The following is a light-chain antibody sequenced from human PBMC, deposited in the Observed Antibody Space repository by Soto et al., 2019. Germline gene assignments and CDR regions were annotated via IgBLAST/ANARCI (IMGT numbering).Light chain of an antibody. Sequence: QSVLTQPPSASGTPGQRVTISCSGSSSNIGSNTVSWYQQVPGTAPKLLIYTNNQRPSGVPDRFSGSKSGTSASLAISGLQSEDETDYYCATWDDSLNAAVFGGGTQLTVL. CDR1: SSNIGSNT. J-gene: IGLJ7*01. CDR2: TNN. CDR3: ATWDDSLNAAV. V-gene: IGLV1-44*01.